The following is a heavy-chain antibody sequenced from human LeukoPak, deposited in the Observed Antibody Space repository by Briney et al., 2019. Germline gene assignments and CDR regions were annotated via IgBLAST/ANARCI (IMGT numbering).Heavy chain of an antibody. D-gene: IGHD2-21*02. J-gene: IGHJ4*02. Sequence: PGRSLRLSCAASGFTFSSYGMHWVRQAPGKGLEWVAVLSYDGSNKYYVDSVKGRFTVSRDNSKNTLYLQMNSLRAEDTAVYYCAGSGAGDCHNSCFDYWGQGTLVTVSS. CDR1: GFTFSSYG. CDR3: AGSGAGDCHNSCFDY. V-gene: IGHV3-30*03. CDR2: LSYDGSNK.